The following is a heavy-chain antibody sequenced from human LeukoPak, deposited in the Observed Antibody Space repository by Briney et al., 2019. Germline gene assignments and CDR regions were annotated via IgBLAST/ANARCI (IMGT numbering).Heavy chain of an antibody. V-gene: IGHV3-23*01. CDR3: AKESSNYVSVNWFDP. Sequence: GGSLRLSCAASGFTFSSYAMSWVRQAPGKGLEWVSAITGSGGSTYYADSVKGRFTISRDNSKNTLYLQMNSLRAEDTAVYYCAKESSNYVSVNWFDPWGQGTLVTVSS. D-gene: IGHD4-11*01. J-gene: IGHJ5*02. CDR2: ITGSGGST. CDR1: GFTFSSYA.